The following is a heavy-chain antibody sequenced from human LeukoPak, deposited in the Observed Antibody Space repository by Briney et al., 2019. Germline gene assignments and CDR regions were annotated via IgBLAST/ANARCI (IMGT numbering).Heavy chain of an antibody. D-gene: IGHD1-26*01. J-gene: IGHJ6*03. CDR2: IYPSGNT. V-gene: IGHV4-61*02. CDR3: ARVRGSSGSYEYYHYMDV. Sequence: SETLSLTCTVSGDSISSSRHYWSWIRQPAGKGLEWIGRIYPSGNTNYNPSLKSRVTISLDTSKNQFSLNLRSVTAADTAVYYCARVRGSSGSYEYYHYMDVWGKGTTVTISS. CDR1: GDSISSSRHY.